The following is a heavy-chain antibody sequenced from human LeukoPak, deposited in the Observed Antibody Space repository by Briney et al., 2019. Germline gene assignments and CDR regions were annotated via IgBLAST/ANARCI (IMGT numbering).Heavy chain of an antibody. CDR1: GYSFTNYW. V-gene: IGHV5-51*01. CDR2: IYPGDSDT. D-gene: IGHD1-1*01. CDR3: ARHKTSGTTWFSWFDP. J-gene: IGHJ5*02. Sequence: GESLKISCKGSGYSFTNYWIGWVRHMPGKGLEWMGIIYPGDSDTRYNPSFQGQVTISADKSISTAYLQWSSLKASDTAMYYCARHKTSGTTWFSWFDPWGQGTLVTVSS.